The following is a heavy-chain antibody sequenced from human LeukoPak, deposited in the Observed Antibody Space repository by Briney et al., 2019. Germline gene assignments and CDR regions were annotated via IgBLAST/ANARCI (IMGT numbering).Heavy chain of an antibody. V-gene: IGHV3-15*01. J-gene: IGHJ6*02. CDR1: GFTFINAW. Sequence: KTGGSLRLSCAASGFTFINAWMSWVRQIPGKGLEWVGRIKSKTNGGTTDYAAPVKGKFTISRDDSESTLYLQMNSLEIEDTAVYYCTAGVFPQQWRGKYYYFGMDVWGQGTTVTVSS. CDR2: IKSKTNGGTT. CDR3: TAGVFPQQWRGKYYYFGMDV. D-gene: IGHD6-19*01.